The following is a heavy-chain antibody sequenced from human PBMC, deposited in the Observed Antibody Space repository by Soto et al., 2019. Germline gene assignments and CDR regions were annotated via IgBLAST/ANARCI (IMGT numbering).Heavy chain of an antibody. V-gene: IGHV3-21*01. CDR3: ARDKIGSYDILNGHAFDI. CDR1: GFTFSSYS. J-gene: IGHJ3*02. D-gene: IGHD3-9*01. Sequence: EVQLVESGGGLVKPGGSLRLSCAASGFTFSSYSMNWVRQAPGKGLEWVSSISSSSSYIYYADSVKGRFTISRDNAKNSLYLQMNSLRAEDTAVYYCARDKIGSYDILNGHAFDIWGQGTMVTVSS. CDR2: ISSSSSYI.